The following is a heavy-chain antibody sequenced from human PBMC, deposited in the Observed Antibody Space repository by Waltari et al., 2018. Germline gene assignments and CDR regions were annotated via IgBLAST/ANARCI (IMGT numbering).Heavy chain of an antibody. CDR2: ISGSGGST. V-gene: IGHV3-23*04. CDR1: GFTFSSYA. D-gene: IGHD6-13*01. CDR3: AKGGRGSSWLFDY. Sequence: EVQLVESGGGLVQPGGSLRLSCAASGFTFSSYAMSWVRQAPGKGLGWVSAISGSGGSTDYADSVKGRFTISRDNSKNTLYLQMNSLRAEDTAVYYCAKGGRGSSWLFDYWGQGTLVTVSS. J-gene: IGHJ4*02.